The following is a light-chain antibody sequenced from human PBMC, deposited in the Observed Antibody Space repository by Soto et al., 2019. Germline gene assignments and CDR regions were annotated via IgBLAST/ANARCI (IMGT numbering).Light chain of an antibody. V-gene: IGKV3-20*01. J-gene: IGKJ1*01. Sequence: EIVLTQSPGTLSLSPGERATLSCRASQSVSSNYLAWYQQKPGQAPRLLIYGASSRATGIPDRFSGSGSGTDFTLTISRLEPEDFAVYYWQQYGSSPRTFGQGTKVESK. CDR3: QQYGSSPRT. CDR1: QSVSSNY. CDR2: GAS.